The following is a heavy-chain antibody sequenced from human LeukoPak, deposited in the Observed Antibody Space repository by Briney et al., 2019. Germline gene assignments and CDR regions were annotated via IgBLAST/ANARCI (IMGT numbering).Heavy chain of an antibody. V-gene: IGHV3-53*01. CDR3: ARGSPEILRSYYYYYMDV. Sequence: GGSLRLSCAASGFTVCGNYMSWVRQAPGKGLEWVSVIYSGGSTYYADSVKGRFTISRDNSKNTLYLQMNSLRAEDTVVYYCARGSPEILRSYYYYYMDVWGEGTTVTVSS. J-gene: IGHJ6*03. CDR2: IYSGGST. CDR1: GFTVCGNY. D-gene: IGHD4-17*01.